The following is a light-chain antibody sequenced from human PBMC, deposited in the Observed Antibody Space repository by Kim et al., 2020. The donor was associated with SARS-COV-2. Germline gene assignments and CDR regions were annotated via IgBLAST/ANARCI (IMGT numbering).Light chain of an antibody. J-gene: IGLJ2*01. CDR1: SSDVGGYHY. CDR2: DLA. CDR3: SSFTTSNTVI. V-gene: IGLV2-14*04. Sequence: GQSITNSCTGTSSDVGGYHYVSGYQQHPGKVPKLLIFDLANRASGVSTRFSGSRSGNTASLTISGLQAEDEADYYCSSFTTSNTVIFGGGTKSPS.